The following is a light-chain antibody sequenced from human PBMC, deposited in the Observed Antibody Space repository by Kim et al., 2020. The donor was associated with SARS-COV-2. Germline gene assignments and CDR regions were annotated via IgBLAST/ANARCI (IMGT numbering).Light chain of an antibody. CDR3: QQYGSSPLFT. CDR2: GAS. CDR1: QAFSSSY. Sequence: EIVLTQSPGTLSLFPGERASLSCRASQAFSSSYLAWYQLKPGQAPRLLIFGASTRATGIPDRFSGSGSGTDFTLTISRLEPEDFAVYYCQQYGSSPLFTFGPGTKVDIK. V-gene: IGKV3-20*01. J-gene: IGKJ3*01.